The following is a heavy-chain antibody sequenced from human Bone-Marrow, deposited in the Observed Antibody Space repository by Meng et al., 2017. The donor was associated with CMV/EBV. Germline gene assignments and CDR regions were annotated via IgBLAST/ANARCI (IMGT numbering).Heavy chain of an antibody. D-gene: IGHD2-2*02. CDR1: GFTFSSYA. V-gene: IGHV3-23*01. J-gene: IGHJ4*02. CDR2: ISGSGGST. Sequence: GESLKISCAASGFTFSSYAMSWVRQAPGKGLEWVSAISGSGGSTYYADSVKGRFTISRDNSKNTLYLQMNSLRAEDTAVYYCAKLLALGCSSTSCYTGDYWGQGTLVTVS. CDR3: AKLLALGCSSTSCYTGDY.